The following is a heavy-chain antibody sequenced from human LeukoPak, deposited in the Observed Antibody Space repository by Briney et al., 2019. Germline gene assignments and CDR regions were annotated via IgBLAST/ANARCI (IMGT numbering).Heavy chain of an antibody. CDR3: ARRGTVCWFDP. D-gene: IGHD2-8*02. CDR1: GYTFTSYD. J-gene: IGHJ5*02. V-gene: IGHV1-8*03. Sequence: ASVKVSCKASGYTFTSYDINWVRQATGQGLEWMGWMNPNGGNTGYAQKFQGRVTITRNTSISTAYMELSSLRSEDTAVYYCARRGTVCWFDPWGQGTLVTVSS. CDR2: MNPNGGNT.